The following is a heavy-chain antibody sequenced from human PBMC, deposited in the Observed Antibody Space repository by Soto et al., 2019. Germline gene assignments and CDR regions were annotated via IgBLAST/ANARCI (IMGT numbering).Heavy chain of an antibody. D-gene: IGHD2-2*03. CDR2: IYYSGST. V-gene: IGHV4-39*01. CDR1: GGSISSSRSY. J-gene: IGHJ4*02. CDR3: ARNGVGYRSSTSCPNTFDY. Sequence: XETLSLACTVSGGSISSSRSYWGWLRQPPGKGLEWIGSIYYSGSTYYNPSLKSRVTISVDTSKNQFSLKLSSVTAADTAVYYCARNGVGYRSSTSCPNTFDYWGQGTLVTVSS.